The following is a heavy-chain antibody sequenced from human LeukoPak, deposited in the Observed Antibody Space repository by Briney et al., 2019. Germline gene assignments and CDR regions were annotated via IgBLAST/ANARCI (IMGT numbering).Heavy chain of an antibody. D-gene: IGHD3-22*01. J-gene: IGHJ4*02. V-gene: IGHV3-7*04. CDR2: IKQDGSEK. CDR3: AGGSSGYYPEGYFDY. CDR1: GFTFSSYS. Sequence: PGGSLRLSCAASGFTFSSYSMNWVRQAPGKGLEWVANIKQDGSEKYYVDSVKGRFTISRDNAKNSLYLQMNSLRAEDTAVYYCAGGSSGYYPEGYFDYWGQGTLVTVSS.